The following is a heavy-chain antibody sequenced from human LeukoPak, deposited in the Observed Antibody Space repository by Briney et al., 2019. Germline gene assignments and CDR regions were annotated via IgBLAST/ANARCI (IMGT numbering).Heavy chain of an antibody. Sequence: GGSLRLSCAASGFTFSSYSMTWVRQAPGQGLEWVSSMSNIGSHIYYADSVKGRFTISRDNAKNSLFLQMNSLRVEDTAIYYCAVSFRYLDLWGRGTLVTVSS. CDR3: AVSFRYLDL. J-gene: IGHJ2*01. V-gene: IGHV3-21*01. CDR1: GFTFSSYS. CDR2: MSNIGSHI.